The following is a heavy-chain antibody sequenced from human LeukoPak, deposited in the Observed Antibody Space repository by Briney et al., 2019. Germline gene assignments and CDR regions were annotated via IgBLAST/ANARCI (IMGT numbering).Heavy chain of an antibody. CDR2: IYYSGSA. CDR1: GGSISSSSYY. D-gene: IGHD3-10*01. J-gene: IGHJ4*02. CDR3: ASMYYYGSGFDY. Sequence: KPSETLSLTCTVSGGSISSSSYYWGWVRQPPGKGLEWIGTIYYSGSAYYHPSLKSRVTISVDTSKNQFSLKLSSVTAADTAVYYCASMYYYGSGFDYWDQGTLITVSS. V-gene: IGHV4-39*01.